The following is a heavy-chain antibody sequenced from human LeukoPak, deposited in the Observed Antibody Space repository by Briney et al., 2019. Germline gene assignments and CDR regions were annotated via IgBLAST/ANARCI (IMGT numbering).Heavy chain of an antibody. CDR3: ARYVSPLAVAGNVWFDP. Sequence: SETLSLTCTVSGGSISSSSYYWGWIRQPPGKGLEWIGNIYYSGSTYYNPSLKSRVTISLDTSKNQFSLKLSSVTAADTAVYYCARYVSPLAVAGNVWFDPWGQGTLVTVSS. J-gene: IGHJ5*02. CDR1: GGSISSSSYY. CDR2: IYYSGST. D-gene: IGHD6-19*01. V-gene: IGHV4-39*07.